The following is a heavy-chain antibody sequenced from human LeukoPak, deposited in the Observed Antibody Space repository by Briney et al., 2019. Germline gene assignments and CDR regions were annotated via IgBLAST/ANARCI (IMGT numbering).Heavy chain of an antibody. Sequence: GGSLRLSCAASGFTFGSFWMSWLRQAPGKGLEWVANINRDGSEKYYADSVKGRFTISRDNAKNSLYLQMNSLRAEDTALYYCAKDIAYSSSWYGIDYWGQGTLVTVSS. CDR2: INRDGSEK. V-gene: IGHV3-7*03. J-gene: IGHJ4*02. CDR3: AKDIAYSSSWYGIDY. D-gene: IGHD6-13*01. CDR1: GFTFGSFW.